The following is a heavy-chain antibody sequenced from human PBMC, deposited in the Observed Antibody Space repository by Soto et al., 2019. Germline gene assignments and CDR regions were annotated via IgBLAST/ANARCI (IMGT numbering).Heavy chain of an antibody. J-gene: IGHJ4*02. CDR2: IKEDGGGK. CDR1: GFPFSGYW. Sequence: LFLSCEAPGFPFSGYWKSCVRHTQGKGLKWVASIKEDGGGKNYLDSAKGRFTISRDNAKNSLYLQMNSLRVEDTTVYYCASGTLISGSPIPLHYWGRGTLVAVSS. CDR3: ASGTLISGSPIPLHY. D-gene: IGHD1-7*01. V-gene: IGHV3-7*01.